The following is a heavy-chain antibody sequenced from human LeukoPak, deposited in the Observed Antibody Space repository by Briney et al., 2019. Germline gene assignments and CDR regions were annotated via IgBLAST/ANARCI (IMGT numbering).Heavy chain of an antibody. V-gene: IGHV4-59*01. CDR1: GGSISSYY. CDR3: ARAGSARGNWFDP. D-gene: IGHD3-16*01. J-gene: IGHJ5*02. Sequence: SETLSLTCTVSGGSISSYYWSWIRQPPGKGLEWIGYIYYSGSTNYNPSLKSRVTISVDTSKNQFSLKLSSVTAADTAVYYCARAGSARGNWFDPWGQGTLVTVSS. CDR2: IYYSGST.